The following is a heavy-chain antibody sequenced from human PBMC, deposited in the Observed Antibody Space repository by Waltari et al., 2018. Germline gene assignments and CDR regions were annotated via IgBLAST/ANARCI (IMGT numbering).Heavy chain of an antibody. CDR3: ARIRGYSYGVDY. J-gene: IGHJ4*02. CDR1: GGSFSGYY. Sequence: QVQLQQWGAGLLKPSETLSLTCAVYGGSFSGYYWSWIRQPPGKGLEWIGEINHSGSTNSNPTLKSRVTISVDTSKNQFSLKLISVTAADTAVYYCARIRGYSYGVDYGGQGTLVTVSS. CDR2: INHSGST. V-gene: IGHV4-34*01. D-gene: IGHD5-18*01.